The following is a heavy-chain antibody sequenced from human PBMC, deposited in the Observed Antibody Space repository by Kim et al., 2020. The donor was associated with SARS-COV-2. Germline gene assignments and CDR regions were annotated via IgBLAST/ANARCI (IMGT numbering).Heavy chain of an antibody. CDR2: IITFSGTA. CDR3: ARESRYYDSRLYCIYY. V-gene: IGHV1-69*08. D-gene: IGHD3-22*01. Sequence: SVKVSCKVSGGIFTSYIVTWVRQAPGQGLEWMGRIITFSGTANYAQRFQGRVTITADRSTRTAFMEMSSLTSDDTAVYYCARESRYYDSRLYCIYYWGQEPLDRVSS. CDR1: GGIFTSYI. J-gene: IGHJ4*02.